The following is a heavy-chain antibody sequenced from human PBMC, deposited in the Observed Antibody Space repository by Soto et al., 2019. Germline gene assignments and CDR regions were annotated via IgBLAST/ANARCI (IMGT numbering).Heavy chain of an antibody. J-gene: IGHJ5*02. D-gene: IGHD3-10*01. Sequence: GTSVKLSCKASGYTFTSYAISWVRQAPGQGLEWMGWISAYNGNTNYAQKLQGRVTMTTDTSTSTAYMELRSLRSDDTAVYYCARVHIGDFDPWGQGTLVTVSS. V-gene: IGHV1-18*01. CDR1: GYTFTSYA. CDR2: ISAYNGNT. CDR3: ARVHIGDFDP.